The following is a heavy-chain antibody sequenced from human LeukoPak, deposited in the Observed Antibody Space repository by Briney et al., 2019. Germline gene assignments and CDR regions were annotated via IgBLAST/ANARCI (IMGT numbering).Heavy chain of an antibody. V-gene: IGHV3-23*01. CDR2: SSSSGELT. D-gene: IGHD3-22*01. Sequence: GGSLRLSCAASGFTFSSYAMSLVRQTTGKRLEWVSSSSSSGELTFYADSVKGRFTISRDNSRNTLYLQMISLSAVDTALYYCAKDRPNYHGTDGHYYRRSGDSWGQGTLVTVSS. CDR1: GFTFSSYA. J-gene: IGHJ5*01. CDR3: AKDRPNYHGTDGHYYRRSGDS.